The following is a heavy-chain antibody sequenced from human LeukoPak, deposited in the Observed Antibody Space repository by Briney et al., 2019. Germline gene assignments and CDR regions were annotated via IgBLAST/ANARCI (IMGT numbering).Heavy chain of an antibody. CDR2: INPNSGGT. Sequence: ASVKVSCKASGYTFTGYYMHWVRQAPGQGLEWMGWINPNSGGTNYAQKFQGWVTMTRDTSISTAYMELSRLRSDDTAVYYCAREGPVERYFDWLSPRGDAFDIWGQGTMVTVSS. J-gene: IGHJ3*02. V-gene: IGHV1-2*04. D-gene: IGHD3-9*01. CDR3: AREGPVERYFDWLSPRGDAFDI. CDR1: GYTFTGYY.